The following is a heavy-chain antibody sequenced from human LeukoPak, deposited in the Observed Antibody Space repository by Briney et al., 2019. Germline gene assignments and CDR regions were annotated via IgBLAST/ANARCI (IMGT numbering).Heavy chain of an antibody. J-gene: IGHJ4*02. CDR1: GFTFSTYN. CDR2: ISSSSSTI. Sequence: RAGGSLRLSCAASGFTFSTYNMNWVRQAPGKGLEWVSYISSSSSTIKYADSVKGRFTISRDNANNSLYLQMNSLRDEDTAVYYCARDYYGDYHFDYWGQGTLVTVSS. CDR3: ARDYYGDYHFDY. D-gene: IGHD4-17*01. V-gene: IGHV3-48*02.